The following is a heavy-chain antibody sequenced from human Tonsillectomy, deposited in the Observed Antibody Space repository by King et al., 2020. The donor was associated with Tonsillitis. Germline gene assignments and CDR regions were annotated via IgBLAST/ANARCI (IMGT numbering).Heavy chain of an antibody. CDR2: ISYDGSNK. D-gene: IGHD3-9*01. CDR1: GFTFSSYA. CDR3: ARIPGITIFFVLVDY. V-gene: IGHV3-30*04. Sequence: QIQLVQSGGGVVQPGRSLRLYCAASGFTFSSYAMHWVRQAPGKGLEWVAVISYDGSNKYYADPVKGRFTISRDNSKNTLYLQMNSLRADVTAVYYCARIPGITIFFVLVDYWGQGTLVTVSS. J-gene: IGHJ4*02.